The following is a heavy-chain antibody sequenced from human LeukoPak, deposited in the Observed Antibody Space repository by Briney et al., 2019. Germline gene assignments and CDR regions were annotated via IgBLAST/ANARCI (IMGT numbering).Heavy chain of an antibody. D-gene: IGHD6-13*01. J-gene: IGHJ4*02. CDR3: ARGVRYRQLVFDWLIVLERFDY. CDR1: GGSISSGGYY. CDR2: IYYSGST. Sequence: SQTLSLTCTVSGGSISSGGYYWSWIRQHPGKGLEWIGYIYYSGSTYYNPSLKSRVTISVDTSKNQFSLKLSSVTAADTAVYYCARGVRYRQLVFDWLIVLERFDYWGQGTLVTVSS. V-gene: IGHV4-31*03.